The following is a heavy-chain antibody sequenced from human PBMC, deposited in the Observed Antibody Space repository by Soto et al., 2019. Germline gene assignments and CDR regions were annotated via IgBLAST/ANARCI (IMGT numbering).Heavy chain of an antibody. J-gene: IGHJ4*02. CDR3: ARGRLVPAVNFDY. CDR1: GDSISSGGFS. D-gene: IGHD2-2*01. CDR2: IYHSGTS. V-gene: IGHV4-30-2*01. Sequence: PSETLSLTCAVSGDSISSGGFSWSWIRQPPGKCLEWIGYIYHSGTSFYNPSLKSRVTISVDGSKDQFSLKVKSVTAADTAVYYCARGRLVPAVNFDYWGLGTLVTVSS.